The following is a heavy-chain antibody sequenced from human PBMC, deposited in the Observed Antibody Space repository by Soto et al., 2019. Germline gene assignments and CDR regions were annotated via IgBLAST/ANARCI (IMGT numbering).Heavy chain of an antibody. CDR3: ATPGIAAAGIDYYYYYSGMAV. CDR2: IIPIFGTA. CDR1: GGTFSSYA. J-gene: IGHJ6*02. D-gene: IGHD6-13*01. V-gene: IGHV1-69*01. Sequence: QVQLVQSGAEVKKPGSSVKVSCKASGGTFSSYAISWVRQAPGQGLEWMGGIIPIFGTANYAQKFQGRVTITADESTSKAYMELSSLRSEDTAVYYCATPGIAAAGIDYYYYYSGMAVWGQGTTVTVSS.